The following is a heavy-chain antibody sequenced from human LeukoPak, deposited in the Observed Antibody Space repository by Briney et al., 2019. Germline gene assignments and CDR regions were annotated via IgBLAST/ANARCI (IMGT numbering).Heavy chain of an antibody. CDR3: ARERKRGLPYHDAFDI. V-gene: IGHV3-30-3*01. J-gene: IGHJ3*02. D-gene: IGHD4-11*01. CDR2: ISYDGSNK. CDR1: GFTFSSYA. Sequence: GRSLRLSCAASGFTFSSYAMHWVRQAPGEGLEWVAVISYDGSNKYYADSVKGRFTISRDNSKNTLYLQMNSLRAEDTAVYYCARERKRGLPYHDAFDIWGQGTMVTVSS.